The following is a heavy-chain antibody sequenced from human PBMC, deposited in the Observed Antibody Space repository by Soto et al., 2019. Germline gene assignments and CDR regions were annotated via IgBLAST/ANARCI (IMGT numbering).Heavy chain of an antibody. CDR3: ARGVGATMTVVRFDH. CDR2: IYYSGSA. CDR1: GGSVSSGDYY. Sequence: PXETLSLTCTVSGGSVSSGDYYWSWVRQSPGKGLEWIGRIYYSGSAFYNPSLKSRVSISADTSKNQFSLKLSSVTAADTAVYYCARGVGATMTVVRFDHWGQGTLVTVSS. J-gene: IGHJ5*02. D-gene: IGHD3-22*01. V-gene: IGHV4-30-4*01.